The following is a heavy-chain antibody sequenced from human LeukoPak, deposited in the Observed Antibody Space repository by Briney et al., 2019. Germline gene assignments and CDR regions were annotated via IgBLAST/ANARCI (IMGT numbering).Heavy chain of an antibody. CDR2: ISHSGST. J-gene: IGHJ4*02. Sequence: PSETLSLTCTVSGSSISSSYYGAWIRQPPGKGLEWIATISHSGSTYYNPSLKSRVTISADTSQNQHSLRLNSVTVADTAVYYCARVNTAMATFDYWGQGTPVTVSS. CDR3: ARVNTAMATFDY. V-gene: IGHV4-38-2*02. CDR1: GSSISSSYY. D-gene: IGHD5-18*01.